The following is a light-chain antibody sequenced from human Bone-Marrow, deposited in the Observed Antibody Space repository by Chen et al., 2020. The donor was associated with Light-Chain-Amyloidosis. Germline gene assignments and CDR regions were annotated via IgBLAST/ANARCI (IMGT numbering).Light chain of an antibody. CDR3: QSADSSGTYEVI. Sequence: SYELTQPPSVSASPGQTARITCSGDDLPTKYAYWYQQKPGQAPVLVIHRDTERPSGMSERFSGSSSGTTATLTISGGQAKDEADYHCQSADSSGTYEVIFGGGTKLTVL. CDR2: RDT. CDR1: DLPTKY. V-gene: IGLV3-25*03. J-gene: IGLJ2*01.